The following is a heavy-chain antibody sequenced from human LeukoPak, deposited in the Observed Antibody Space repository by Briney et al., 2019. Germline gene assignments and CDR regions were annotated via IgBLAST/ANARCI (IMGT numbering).Heavy chain of an antibody. J-gene: IGHJ4*02. Sequence: PSETLSLTCTVSGGSISSSSYYWGWIRQPPGKGLEWIGSIYYSGRTYYNPSLKSRVTISVDTSKNQFSLKLSSVTAADTAVYYCARHASAYDILTGYRSLYYFDYWGQGTLVTVSS. CDR2: IYYSGRT. CDR1: GGSISSSSYY. D-gene: IGHD3-9*01. V-gene: IGHV4-39*01. CDR3: ARHASAYDILTGYRSLYYFDY.